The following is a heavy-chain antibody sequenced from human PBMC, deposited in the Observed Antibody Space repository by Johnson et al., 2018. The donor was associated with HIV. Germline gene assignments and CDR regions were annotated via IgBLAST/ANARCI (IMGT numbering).Heavy chain of an antibody. CDR2: ISYDGSNK. Sequence: QVQLVESGGGAVQSGKSLRLACAASGFTFSGYGMHWVRQAPGKGLEWVAVISYDGSNKYYADSMKGRSTISRDNTKNTLYLQMHSLRAEDTAIYYCAKDPLVVPAATLDAFDIWGQGTMVTVSS. CDR3: AKDPLVVPAATLDAFDI. CDR1: GFTFSGYG. J-gene: IGHJ3*02. V-gene: IGHV3-30*18. D-gene: IGHD2-2*01.